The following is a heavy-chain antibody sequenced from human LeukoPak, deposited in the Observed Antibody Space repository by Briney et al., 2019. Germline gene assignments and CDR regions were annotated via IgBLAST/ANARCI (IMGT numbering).Heavy chain of an antibody. CDR1: GFTSTNYA. D-gene: IGHD5-12*01. V-gene: IGHV3-23*01. J-gene: IGHJ4*02. CDR2: LIGSSGST. Sequence: PGGSLRLSCAASGFTSTNYAMNWVRQAPGKGLEWVSVLIGSSGSTDYADPVKGRFTISRDNSKNTVFLQMNSLRAEDTAIYYCAKGAYDYIEIGYFDSWGQGTLVTVSS. CDR3: AKGAYDYIEIGYFDS.